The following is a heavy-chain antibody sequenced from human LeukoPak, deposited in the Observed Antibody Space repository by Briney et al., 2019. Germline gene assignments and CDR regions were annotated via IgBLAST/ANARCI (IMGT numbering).Heavy chain of an antibody. CDR3: ARVVQSTDSSGLYLPEYFQH. CDR1: GYSISSGYY. J-gene: IGHJ1*01. V-gene: IGHV4-38-2*02. D-gene: IGHD3-22*01. CDR2: ISHSGRT. Sequence: SETLSLTCTVSGYSISSGYYWGWIRQPPGKGLEWIGSISHSGRTYSNPSLKSRVTISQHTSKNQFSLNLTSVTAAGTAVYYCARVVQSTDSSGLYLPEYFQHWGQGTLVTVSS.